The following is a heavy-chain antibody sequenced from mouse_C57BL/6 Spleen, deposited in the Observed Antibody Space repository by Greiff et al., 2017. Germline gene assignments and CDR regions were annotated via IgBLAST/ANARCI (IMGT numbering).Heavy chain of an antibody. V-gene: IGHV14-4*01. D-gene: IGHD2-12*01. CDR3: TTSGAYYTGAY. CDR1: GFNIKDDY. CDR2: IDPENGDT. J-gene: IGHJ3*01. Sequence: EVQLQQSGAELVRPGASVKLSCTASGFNIKDDYMHWVKPRPEQGLEWLGWIDPENGDTEYATKLQGKATITADTSYNTAYLQLSSLTSADTAVYYCTTSGAYYTGAYGGQGTLVTVSA.